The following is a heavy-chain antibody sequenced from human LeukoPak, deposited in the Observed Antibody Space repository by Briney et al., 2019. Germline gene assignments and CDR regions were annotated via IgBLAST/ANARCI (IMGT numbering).Heavy chain of an antibody. CDR1: GYSFTSYW. J-gene: IGHJ3*01. V-gene: IGHV5-51*01. CDR2: IYPGDSDT. D-gene: IGHD4-17*01. CDR3: ASPTTVTTIAFDV. Sequence: GESLKISCKGFGYSFTSYWIGWVRQMPGKGLEWMGIIYPGDSDTRYSPSFQGQVTISADKSISTAYLQWSSLKASDTAMYYCASPTTVTTIAFDVWGQGTMVTVSS.